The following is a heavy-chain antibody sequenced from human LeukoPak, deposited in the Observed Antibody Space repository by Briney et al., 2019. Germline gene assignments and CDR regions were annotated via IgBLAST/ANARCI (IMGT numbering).Heavy chain of an antibody. CDR3: ARDSANSNGLY. D-gene: IGHD4-11*01. Sequence: GGSLRLSCAASGFTFSSYWMHWVRQAPGKGLVWVSRINSDGSSTSYADSVKGRFTISRDNAKNTLYMQMNSLRAEDTAVYYCARDSANSNGLYWGQGTLVTVSS. CDR1: GFTFSSYW. CDR2: INSDGSST. V-gene: IGHV3-74*01. J-gene: IGHJ4*02.